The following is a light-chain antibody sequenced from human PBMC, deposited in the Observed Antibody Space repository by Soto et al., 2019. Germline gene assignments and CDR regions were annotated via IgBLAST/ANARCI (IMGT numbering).Light chain of an antibody. CDR1: QNINNY. CDR3: QQYENLPT. Sequence: DIQMTQSPSSLSASVGDRVTIVCQASQNINNYLNWYPQKPGRAPKLLNYDASNLEAGVPSRFRGSGSGTDFTFTISRLQPEDIATYYCQQYENLPTFGQGTRLEIK. J-gene: IGKJ5*01. CDR2: DAS. V-gene: IGKV1-33*01.